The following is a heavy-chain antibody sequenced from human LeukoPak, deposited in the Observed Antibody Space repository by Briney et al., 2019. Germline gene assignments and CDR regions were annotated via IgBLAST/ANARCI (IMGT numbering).Heavy chain of an antibody. CDR3: ASTLWFGDGGPSGDAFDI. D-gene: IGHD3-10*01. J-gene: IGHJ3*02. CDR2: ISSSSSTI. CDR1: GFTFSSYS. V-gene: IGHV3-48*01. Sequence: GGSLRLSCAASGFTFSSYSMNWVRQAPGKGLEWVSYISSSSSTIYYADSVKGRFTISRDNAKNSLYLQMNSLRAEDTAVYYCASTLWFGDGGPSGDAFDIWGQGTMVTVSS.